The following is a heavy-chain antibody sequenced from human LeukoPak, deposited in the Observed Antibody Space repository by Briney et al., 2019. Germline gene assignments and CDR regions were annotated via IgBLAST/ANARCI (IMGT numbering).Heavy chain of an antibody. J-gene: IGHJ4*02. D-gene: IGHD6-13*01. CDR2: ISWNSGSI. V-gene: IGHV3-9*01. CDR1: GFTFDDYA. Sequence: GGSLRLSCAASGFTFDDYAMHWVRHAPGKGLEWVSGISWNSGSIGYADSVKGRFTISRDNAKNSLYLQMNSLRAEDTALYYCAKVYSSSWSSFDYWGQGTLVTVSS. CDR3: AKVYSSSWSSFDY.